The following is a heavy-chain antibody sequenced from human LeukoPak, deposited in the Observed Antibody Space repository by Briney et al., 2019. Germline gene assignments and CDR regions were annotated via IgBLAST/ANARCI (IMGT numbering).Heavy chain of an antibody. CDR1: GGSISSSSYY. J-gene: IGHJ3*02. CDR2: IYYSGST. Sequence: SETLSLTCTVSGGSISSSSYYWGWIRQPPGKGLEWIGSIYYSGSTYYNPSLKSRVTISVYTSKNQFSPKLSSVTAADTAVYYCARKYYYDSSGYYGAFDIWGQGTMVTVSS. V-gene: IGHV4-39*07. CDR3: ARKYYYDSSGYYGAFDI. D-gene: IGHD3-22*01.